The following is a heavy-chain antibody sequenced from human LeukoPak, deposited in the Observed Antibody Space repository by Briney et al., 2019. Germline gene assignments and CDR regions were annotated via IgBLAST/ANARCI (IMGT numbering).Heavy chain of an antibody. D-gene: IGHD2-2*01. CDR1: GFTFSNYA. CDR2: ISGSGGPT. CDR3: ARAIVVVPAAMLDY. J-gene: IGHJ4*02. V-gene: IGHV3-23*01. Sequence: GSLRLSCAASGFTFSNYAMSWVRQAPGKGLEWVSAISGSGGPTDYADSVKGRFTISRDNAKNSLYLQMNSLRAEDTAVYYCARAIVVVPAAMLDYWGQGTLVTVSS.